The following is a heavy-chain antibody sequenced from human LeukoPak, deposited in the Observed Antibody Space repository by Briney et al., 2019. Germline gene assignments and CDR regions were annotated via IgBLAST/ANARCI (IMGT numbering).Heavy chain of an antibody. D-gene: IGHD3-22*01. Sequence: PGGSLRLSCAASGFTFSSYAMSWVRQAPGKGLEWVSAISGSGGSTYYADSVKGRFTISRDNSKNTLYLQMNSLRAEDTAVYYCAKDYYDSSGYSEGDAFDIWGQGTMVTVSS. CDR3: AKDYYDSSGYSEGDAFDI. V-gene: IGHV3-23*01. J-gene: IGHJ3*02. CDR1: GFTFSSYA. CDR2: ISGSGGST.